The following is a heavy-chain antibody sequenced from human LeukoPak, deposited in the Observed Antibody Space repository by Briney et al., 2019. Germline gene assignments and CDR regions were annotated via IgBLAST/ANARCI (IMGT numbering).Heavy chain of an antibody. CDR1: GYSISSGYY. D-gene: IGHD3-16*01. V-gene: IGHV4-38-2*02. J-gene: IGHJ5*02. Sequence: PSETLSLTCTVSGYSISSGYYWGWIRQPPGKGLEWIGSIYHSGSTYYNPSLKSRVTISVDTSKNQFSLKLSSVTAADTAVYYCARGWSVTVENDYVWGNTAPDIGFDPWGQGTLVTVSS. CDR2: IYHSGST. CDR3: ARGWSVTVENDYVWGNTAPDIGFDP.